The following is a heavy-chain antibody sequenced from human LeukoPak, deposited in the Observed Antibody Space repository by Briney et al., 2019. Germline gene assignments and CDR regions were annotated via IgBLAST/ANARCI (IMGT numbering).Heavy chain of an antibody. J-gene: IGHJ4*02. CDR1: GFVFTSYG. CDR2: ISANDGKI. CDR3: ARGYYDFWSGYPYYFDY. Sequence: ASVKVSCKASGFVFTSYGFTWVRQAPGQGLEWMGWISANDGKIHYSERHQGRVTMTTDTSTTTAYMELRSLRSDDTAVYYCARGYYDFWSGYPYYFDYWGQGTLVTVSS. V-gene: IGHV1-18*01. D-gene: IGHD3-3*01.